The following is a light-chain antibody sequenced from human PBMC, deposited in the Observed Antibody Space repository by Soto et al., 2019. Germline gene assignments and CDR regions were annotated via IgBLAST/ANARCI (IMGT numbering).Light chain of an antibody. J-gene: IGLJ1*01. CDR3: SSYTSSSTLYV. CDR1: SSDVGGYNY. V-gene: IGLV2-14*01. CDR2: EVS. Sequence: HSALTQPASVSGSPGQSITISCTGTSSDVGGYNYVSWYQQHPGKAPKLMIYEVSNRPSGVSNRFSGSKSGNMASLTISGLQAEDEADYYCSSYTSSSTLYVFGTGTKV.